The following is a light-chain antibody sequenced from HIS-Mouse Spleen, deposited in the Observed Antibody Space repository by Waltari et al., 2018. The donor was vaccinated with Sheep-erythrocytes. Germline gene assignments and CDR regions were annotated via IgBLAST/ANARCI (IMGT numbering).Light chain of an antibody. V-gene: IGLV2-11*01. CDR1: SSDVGGYNY. J-gene: IGLJ1*01. CDR2: DLS. CDR3: CSYAGSYNHV. Sequence: QSALTQPRSVSGSPGQSVTISCTGTSSDVGGYNYVSWYQQHPAKAPKLIIYDLSKRSVGAPDRFAGSKSGNPSSLTISGLQAEDEAEYYCCSYAGSYNHVFATGTKVTVL.